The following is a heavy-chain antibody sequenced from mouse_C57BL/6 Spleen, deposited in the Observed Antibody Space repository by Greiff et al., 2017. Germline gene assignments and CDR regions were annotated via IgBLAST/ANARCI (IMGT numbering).Heavy chain of an antibody. CDR3: TRDKFITTAYYAMDY. CDR2: ISSGGDYI. V-gene: IGHV5-9-1*02. CDR1: GFTFSSYA. D-gene: IGHD1-1*01. Sequence: EVQLVESGEGLVKPGGSLKLSCAASGFTFSSYAMSWVRQTPEKRLEWVAYISSGGDYIYYADTVKGRFTISRDNARNTLYLQMSSLKSEDTAMYYGTRDKFITTAYYAMDYWGQGTSVTVSS. J-gene: IGHJ4*01.